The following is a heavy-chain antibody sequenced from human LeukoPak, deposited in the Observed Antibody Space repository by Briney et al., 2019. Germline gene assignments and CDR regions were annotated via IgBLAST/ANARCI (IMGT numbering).Heavy chain of an antibody. V-gene: IGHV3-23*01. Sequence: GGSLRLSCAASGFTFSNYGMSWVRQAPGKGLEWVSSIGAGGGSTFYADSVKGRFTVSRDNSKNTLHLQMSSLRAEDTALYYCAKVVHCSGGTCYAPFDYWGQGTLVTVSS. CDR2: IGAGGGST. J-gene: IGHJ4*02. CDR1: GFTFSNYG. CDR3: AKVVHCSGGTCYAPFDY. D-gene: IGHD2-15*01.